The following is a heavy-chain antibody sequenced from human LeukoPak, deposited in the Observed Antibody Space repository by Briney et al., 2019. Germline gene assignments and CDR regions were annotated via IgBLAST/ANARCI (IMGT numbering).Heavy chain of an antibody. V-gene: IGHV3-23*01. CDR2: ISGSGGST. Sequence: PGGSPRLSCAVSGFAFSSYAMSWVRQAPGKGLEWVSAISGSGGSTYYADSVKGRFTISRDNSKNTLYLQMNSLRAEDTAVYYCAKVRSGSYFFDSNKHNWFDPWGQGTLVTVSS. D-gene: IGHD1-26*01. J-gene: IGHJ5*02. CDR3: AKVRSGSYFFDSNKHNWFDP. CDR1: GFAFSSYA.